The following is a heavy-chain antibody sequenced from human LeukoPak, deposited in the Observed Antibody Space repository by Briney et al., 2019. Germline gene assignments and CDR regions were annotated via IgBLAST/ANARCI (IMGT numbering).Heavy chain of an antibody. D-gene: IGHD6-19*01. CDR1: GFIFTGYY. V-gene: IGHV1-2*02. CDR3: ARDHPYSSGWYGRVEALDL. CDR2: INANSGGT. Sequence: ASVKVSCKASGFIFTGYYMHWVRQAPGQGHEWMGCINANSGGTNYAQKFQGRVTMTRDTSISTAYMDLSRLRSDDTAVYYCARDHPYSSGWYGRVEALDLWGQGTTVTVSS. J-gene: IGHJ3*01.